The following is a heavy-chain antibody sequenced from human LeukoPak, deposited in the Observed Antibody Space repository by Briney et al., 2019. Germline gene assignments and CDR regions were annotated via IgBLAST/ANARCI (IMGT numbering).Heavy chain of an antibody. CDR1: GYTFTSYG. V-gene: IGHV1-8*03. CDR3: ARDSRSRFTGVAHY. J-gene: IGHJ4*02. Sequence: ASVKVSCKASGYTFTSYGISWVRQAPGQGLEWMGWMNPNSGNTGYAQKFQGRVTITRNTSISTAYMELSRLRSDDTAVYYCARDSRSRFTGVAHYWGQGTLVTVSS. D-gene: IGHD3-10*01. CDR2: MNPNSGNT.